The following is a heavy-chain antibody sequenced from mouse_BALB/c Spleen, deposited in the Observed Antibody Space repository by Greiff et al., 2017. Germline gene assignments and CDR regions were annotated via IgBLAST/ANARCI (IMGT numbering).Heavy chain of an antibody. D-gene: IGHD4-1*01. CDR3: ARGNWDWYFDV. Sequence: VQLKQSGPELVKPGASVKISCKASGYTFTDYNMHWVKQSHGKSLEWIGYIYPYNGGTGYNQKFKSKATLTVDNSSSTAYMELRSLTSEDSAVYYCARGNWDWYFDVWGAGTTVTVSS. J-gene: IGHJ1*01. CDR1: GYTFTDYN. V-gene: IGHV1S29*02. CDR2: IYPYNGGT.